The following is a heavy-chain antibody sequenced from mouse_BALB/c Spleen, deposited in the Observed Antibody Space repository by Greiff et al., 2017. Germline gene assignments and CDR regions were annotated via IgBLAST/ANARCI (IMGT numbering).Heavy chain of an antibody. CDR3: ARHEDYGYYFDY. J-gene: IGHJ2*01. Sequence: EVKRVESGGDLVKPGGSLKLSCAASGFTFSSYGMSWVRQTPDKRLEWVATISSGGSYTYYPDSVKGRFTISRDNAKNTLYLQMSSLKSEDTAMYYCARHEDYGYYFDYWGQGTTLTVSS. V-gene: IGHV5-6*01. CDR2: ISSGGSYT. CDR1: GFTFSSYG. D-gene: IGHD1-2*01.